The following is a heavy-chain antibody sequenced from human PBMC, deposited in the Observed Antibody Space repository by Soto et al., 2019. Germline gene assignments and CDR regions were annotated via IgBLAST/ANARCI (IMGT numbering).Heavy chain of an antibody. CDR1: GGTYSSYA. CDR2: IIPIFGTA. V-gene: IGHV1-69*13. D-gene: IGHD5-18*01. Sequence: ASVKVSCKASGGTYSSYAISWVRQAPGQGLEWMGGIIPIFGTANYAQKFQGRVTITADESTSTAYMELSSLRSEDTAVYYCAITVDTAMVHYFDYWGQGTLVTVSS. J-gene: IGHJ4*02. CDR3: AITVDTAMVHYFDY.